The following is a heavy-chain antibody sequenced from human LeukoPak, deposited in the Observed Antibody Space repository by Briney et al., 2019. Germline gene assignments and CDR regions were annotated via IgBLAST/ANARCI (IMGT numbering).Heavy chain of an antibody. CDR3: ARSSRSSGWYSDY. Sequence: PSETLSLTCTVSGGSISSSSYYWGWIRQPPGKGLEWIGSIYYSGSTYYNPSLKSRVTISVDTSKNQFSLKLSSVTAADTAVYYCARSSRSSGWYSDYWGQGTLVTVSS. V-gene: IGHV4-39*01. CDR2: IYYSGST. CDR1: GGSISSSSYY. J-gene: IGHJ4*02. D-gene: IGHD6-19*01.